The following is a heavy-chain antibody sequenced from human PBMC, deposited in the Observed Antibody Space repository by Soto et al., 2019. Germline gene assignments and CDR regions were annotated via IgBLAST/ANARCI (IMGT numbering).Heavy chain of an antibody. D-gene: IGHD5-12*01. V-gene: IGHV4-59*08. Sequence: PSETLSLTCTVSGGSINSYYWSWIRQPPGKGLEWIGYIYYSGSTNYNPSLKSRITISVDTSKNQFSLKLSSVTAADTAVYYCARLGYGPRWYFDYWGQGTLVTVSS. CDR2: IYYSGST. CDR3: ARLGYGPRWYFDY. J-gene: IGHJ4*02. CDR1: GGSINSYY.